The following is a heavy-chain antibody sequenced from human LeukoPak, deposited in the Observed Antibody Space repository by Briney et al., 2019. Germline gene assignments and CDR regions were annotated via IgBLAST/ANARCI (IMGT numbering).Heavy chain of an antibody. CDR3: ARDPEMITILAFDY. CDR2: ISYDGSNK. J-gene: IGHJ4*02. Sequence: GGSLRLSCAASGFTFSSYAMHWVRQAPGKGLEWVAVISYDGSNKYYAASVKGRFPISRDNSKNTLYLQMNSLRAEDTAVYYCARDPEMITILAFDYWGQGTLVTVSS. V-gene: IGHV3-30-3*01. D-gene: IGHD3-9*01. CDR1: GFTFSSYA.